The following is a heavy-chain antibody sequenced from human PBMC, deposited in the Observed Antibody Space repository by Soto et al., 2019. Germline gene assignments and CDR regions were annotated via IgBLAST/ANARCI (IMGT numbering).Heavy chain of an antibody. V-gene: IGHV3-21*01. CDR3: ARVPMDYYDSSGYLDY. CDR1: GFTFSSYS. J-gene: IGHJ4*02. D-gene: IGHD3-22*01. CDR2: ISSGSSYI. Sequence: PGGSLRLSCAASGFTFSSYSVNWVRQAPGKGLEWVSSISSGSSYIYYADSVKGRFTISRDNAKSSLFLQMNSLRADDTAVYYCARVPMDYYDSSGYLDYWGQGTLVTVSS.